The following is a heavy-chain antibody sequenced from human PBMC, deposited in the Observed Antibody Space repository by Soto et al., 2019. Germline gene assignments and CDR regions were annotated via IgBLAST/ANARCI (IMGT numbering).Heavy chain of an antibody. V-gene: IGHV3-74*01. D-gene: IGHD2-8*01. CDR2: ITEDGSGT. J-gene: IGHJ4*02. Sequence: EMQLVESGGGLVQPGGSLRLSCAASGFTFTNYWMQWVRQAPGKGPVWVSRITEDGSGTTYADSVKGRFTVTRDNAKNTMYLQMSGLGAEDTAVYHCVRGTNGWRGMDYWGQGTLVTVSS. CDR3: VRGTNGWRGMDY. CDR1: GFTFTNYW.